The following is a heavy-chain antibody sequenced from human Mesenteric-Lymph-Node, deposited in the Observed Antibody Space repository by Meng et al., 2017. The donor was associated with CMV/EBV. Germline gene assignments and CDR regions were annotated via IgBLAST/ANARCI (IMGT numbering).Heavy chain of an antibody. V-gene: IGHV1-69*04. Sequence: SVKVSCKASGYTFTSYDINWVRQAPGQGLEWMGRIIPILGIANYAQKFQGRVTITADKSTSTAYMELSSLRSEDTAVYYCARDSKPALQFLGLDYYYYGMDVWGQGTTVTVSS. CDR1: GYTFTSYD. CDR2: IIPILGIA. J-gene: IGHJ6*02. D-gene: IGHD4-11*01. CDR3: ARDSKPALQFLGLDYYYYGMDV.